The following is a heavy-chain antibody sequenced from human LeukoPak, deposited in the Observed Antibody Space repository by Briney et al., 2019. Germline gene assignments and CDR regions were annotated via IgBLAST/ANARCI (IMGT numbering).Heavy chain of an antibody. D-gene: IGHD6-13*01. CDR1: GFTFSSYW. CDR2: INSDGSST. Sequence: GGSLRLSCAASGFTFSSYWMHWVRQAPGKGLVWVSRINSDGSSTSYADSVKGRFTISRDNAKNTLYLQMDSLRAEDTAVYYCARDRGIAAAGTLGRAYNWFDSWGQGTLVTVSS. V-gene: IGHV3-74*01. J-gene: IGHJ5*01. CDR3: ARDRGIAAAGTLGRAYNWFDS.